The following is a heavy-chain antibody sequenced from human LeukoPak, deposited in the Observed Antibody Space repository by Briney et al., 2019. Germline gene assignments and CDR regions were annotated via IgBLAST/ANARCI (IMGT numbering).Heavy chain of an antibody. CDR3: ARGGLAYCGGDCYSNFDY. CDR2: IIPIFGTA. CDR1: GGTFSSYA. Sequence: SVKVSCKASGGTFSSYAISWVRQAPGQGLEWMGGIIPIFGTANYAQKFQGRVTITADESTSTAYMELGSLRSEDTAVYYCARGGLAYCGGDCYSNFDYWGQGTLVTVSS. D-gene: IGHD2-21*02. J-gene: IGHJ4*02. V-gene: IGHV1-69*13.